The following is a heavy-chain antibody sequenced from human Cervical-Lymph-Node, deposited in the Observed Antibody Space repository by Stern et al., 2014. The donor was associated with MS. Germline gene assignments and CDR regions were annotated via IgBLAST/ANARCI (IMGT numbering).Heavy chain of an antibody. CDR3: ARATVVYYDSSGYYYGHFDS. Sequence: QVQLQESGPGLVKPSETLSLTCTVSGGSISNYYWSWIRQPPGKGLEWIGYIYYSGSTNYNPSLKSRVTISVDTSKKQFSLKLSSVTAADTAVYFCARATVVYYDSSGYYYGHFDSWGQGTLVTVSS. D-gene: IGHD3-22*01. CDR2: IYYSGST. CDR1: GGSISNYY. J-gene: IGHJ4*02. V-gene: IGHV4-59*01.